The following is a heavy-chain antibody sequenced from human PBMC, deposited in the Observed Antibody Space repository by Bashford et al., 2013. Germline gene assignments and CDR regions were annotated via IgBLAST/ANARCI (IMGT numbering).Heavy chain of an antibody. CDR2: INPSGGST. V-gene: IGHV1-46*01. CDR3: ARDRDILTGYNFDY. Sequence: WVRQAPGQGLEWMGIINPSGGSTSYAQKFQGRVTMTRDTSTSTVYMELSSLRSEDTAVYYCARDRDILTGYNFDYWGQGTLVTVSS. D-gene: IGHD3-9*01. J-gene: IGHJ4*02.